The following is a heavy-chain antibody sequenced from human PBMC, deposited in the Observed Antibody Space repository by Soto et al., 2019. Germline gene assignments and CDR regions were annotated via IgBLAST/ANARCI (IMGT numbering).Heavy chain of an antibody. D-gene: IGHD1-26*01. CDR1: GFTFTRYS. V-gene: IGHV3-21*06. J-gene: IGHJ4*02. CDR3: ARESEELTSNFDY. Sequence: GGSLRLSSAASGFTFTRYSMNWVRQAPGKGLEWVSYISSTTNYIYYGDSMKGRFTISRDNAKNSLYLEMNSLRAEDTAVYYCARESEELTSNFDYWGRGTLVTVSS. CDR2: ISSTTNYI.